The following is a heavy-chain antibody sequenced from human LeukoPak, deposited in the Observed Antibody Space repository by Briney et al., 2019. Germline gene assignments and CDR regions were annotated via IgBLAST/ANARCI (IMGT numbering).Heavy chain of an antibody. J-gene: IGHJ1*01. CDR2: ISAYNGNT. CDR1: GGTFSSYA. V-gene: IGHV1-18*01. CDR3: ARDRAAAGSGYFQH. D-gene: IGHD6-13*01. Sequence: ALVKVSCKASGGTFSSYAISWVRQAPGQGLEWMGWISAYNGNTNYAQKLQGRVTMTTDTSTSTAYMELRSLRSDDTAVYYCARDRAAAGSGYFQHWGQGTLVTISS.